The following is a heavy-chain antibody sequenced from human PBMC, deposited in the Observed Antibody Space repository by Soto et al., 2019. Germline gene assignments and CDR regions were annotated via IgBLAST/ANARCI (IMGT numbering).Heavy chain of an antibody. J-gene: IGHJ4*02. CDR2: IWYDGSNK. Sequence: QVQLVESGGGVVQPGRSLRLSCAASGFTFSTYGMHWVRQAPGKGLEWVAVIWYDGSNKYYADSVTGRFTISRDNSKSTLYLQMNSLRAEATAVYYFAIDRLLGNSFDYWGQGSLVTVSS. V-gene: IGHV3-33*01. D-gene: IGHD1-26*01. CDR1: GFTFSTYG. CDR3: AIDRLLGNSFDY.